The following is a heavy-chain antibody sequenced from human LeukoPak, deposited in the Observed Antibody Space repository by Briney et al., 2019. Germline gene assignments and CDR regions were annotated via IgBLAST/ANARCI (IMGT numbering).Heavy chain of an antibody. CDR3: ARETWKPYDY. V-gene: IGHV3-7*01. Sequence: GGSLRLSCAVSEFTFSVYSMSWVRQAPGKGLEWVAGIKEDGSAKYYADSVKGRFTISRDNAKSSLYLQMSSLRAEDTAVYYCARETWKPYDYWGQGTLVTVPS. CDR1: EFTFSVYS. J-gene: IGHJ4*02. D-gene: IGHD1-1*01. CDR2: IKEDGSAK.